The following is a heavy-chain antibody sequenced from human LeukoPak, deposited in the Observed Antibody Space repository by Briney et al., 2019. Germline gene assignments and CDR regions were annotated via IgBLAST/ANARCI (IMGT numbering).Heavy chain of an antibody. Sequence: PGGSLRLSCAASGFTFSSYAMTWVHQAPGKGLEWVSSISGSGYSTYYADSVKGRFTISRDNSKNTLYLQMNSLRGEDTAVYYCAKGVGIEGAGHFDPWGQGTVVTVSS. CDR1: GFTFSSYA. CDR3: AKGVGIEGAGHFDP. D-gene: IGHD6-13*01. J-gene: IGHJ5*02. V-gene: IGHV3-23*01. CDR2: ISGSGYST.